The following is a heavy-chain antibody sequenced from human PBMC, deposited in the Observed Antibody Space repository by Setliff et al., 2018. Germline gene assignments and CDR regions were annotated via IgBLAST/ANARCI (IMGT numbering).Heavy chain of an antibody. CDR1: GYSLSNYV. J-gene: IGHJ4*01. V-gene: IGHV7-4-1*02. Sequence: GASVKVSCKASGYSLSNYVMNWVRQAPGQGLEWMGWINTKTGDPTYAQGYTGRLASSLDTSDSATYLDISNLKAEDTATYYCARADHLVTTTFDYWGQGTLVTVSS. D-gene: IGHD4-17*01. CDR2: INTKTGDP. CDR3: ARADHLVTTTFDY.